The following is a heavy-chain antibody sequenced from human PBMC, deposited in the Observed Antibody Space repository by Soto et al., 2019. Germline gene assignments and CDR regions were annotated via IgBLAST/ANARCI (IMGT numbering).Heavy chain of an antibody. CDR1: GGSISSYY. J-gene: IGHJ3*02. CDR2: IYYSGST. V-gene: IGHV4-59*01. Sequence: SETLSLTCTVSGGSISSYYWSWIRQPPGKGLEWIGYIYYSGSTNYNPSLKSRVTISVDTSKNQFSLKLSSVTAADTAVYYCARGLPIITMIVVVHDAFDIWGQGTMVTVSS. D-gene: IGHD3-22*01. CDR3: ARGLPIITMIVVVHDAFDI.